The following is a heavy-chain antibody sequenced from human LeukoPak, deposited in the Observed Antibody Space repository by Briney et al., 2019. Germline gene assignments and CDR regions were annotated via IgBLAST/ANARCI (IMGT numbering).Heavy chain of an antibody. CDR1: GFTFDDYA. Sequence: GGSLRLSCAASGFTFDDYAMHWVRQAPGKGLEWVSLISGDGGSTYYADSVKGRFTISRDNSKNSLYLQMSSLRTEDTALYYCAKDITGDRRDWFDPWGQGTLVTVSS. J-gene: IGHJ5*02. CDR2: ISGDGGST. CDR3: AKDITGDRRDWFDP. D-gene: IGHD7-27*01. V-gene: IGHV3-43*02.